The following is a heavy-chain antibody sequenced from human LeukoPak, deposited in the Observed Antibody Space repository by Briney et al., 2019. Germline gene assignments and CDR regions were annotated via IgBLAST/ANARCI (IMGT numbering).Heavy chain of an antibody. CDR1: GFTFSSYR. CDR2: ISSSSSYI. J-gene: IGHJ4*02. V-gene: IGHV3-21*01. CDR3: ARGIAGYCSSTSCPTG. D-gene: IGHD2-2*01. Sequence: GALRLSCSASGFTFSSYRMNWVRQGPGEGLEWGSSISSSSSYIYYADSVKGRFTISRDNAKNSLYPQMNSLRAEDTAVYYCARGIAGYCSSTSCPTGWGQGTLVTVSS.